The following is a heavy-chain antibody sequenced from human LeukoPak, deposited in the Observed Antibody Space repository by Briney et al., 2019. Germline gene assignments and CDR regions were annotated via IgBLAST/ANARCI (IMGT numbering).Heavy chain of an antibody. CDR2: ISGGGGST. J-gene: IGHJ4*02. Sequence: GGSLRLSCAASGFTFSSYAMSWVRQAPGKGLEWVSGISGGGGSTYYADSVKGRFTISRDNSKNTLYLQMNSLRAEDTAVYYCAKLRSITIFGVNPDYWGQGTLVTVSS. CDR3: AKLRSITIFGVNPDY. D-gene: IGHD3-3*01. CDR1: GFTFSSYA. V-gene: IGHV3-23*01.